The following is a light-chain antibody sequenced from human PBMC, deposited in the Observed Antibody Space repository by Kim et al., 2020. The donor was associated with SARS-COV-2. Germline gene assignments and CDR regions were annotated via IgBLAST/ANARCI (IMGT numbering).Light chain of an antibody. Sequence: SSELTQDPAVSVALGQTVRITCQGDSLRSYYASWYQQKPGQAHVLVIYGKNNRPSGIPDRFSGSSSGNTASLTITGAQAEDEADYYCNSRDSSGVVFGGGTKVTVL. CDR1: SLRSYY. CDR2: GKN. V-gene: IGLV3-19*01. CDR3: NSRDSSGVV. J-gene: IGLJ2*01.